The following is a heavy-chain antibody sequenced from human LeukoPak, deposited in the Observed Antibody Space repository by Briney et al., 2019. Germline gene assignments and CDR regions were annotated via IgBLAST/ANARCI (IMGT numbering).Heavy chain of an antibody. CDR2: IYYSGST. V-gene: IGHV4-39*01. Sequence: PSETLSLTCTVSGGSISSSSYYWGWIRQPPGKGLEWIGSIYYSGSTYYNPSLKSRVTISVDTSKNQFSLKLSSVTAADTAVYYCARHTGGGNWFDPWGQGTLVTVSS. D-gene: IGHD1-14*01. CDR1: GGSISSSSYY. CDR3: ARHTGGGNWFDP. J-gene: IGHJ5*02.